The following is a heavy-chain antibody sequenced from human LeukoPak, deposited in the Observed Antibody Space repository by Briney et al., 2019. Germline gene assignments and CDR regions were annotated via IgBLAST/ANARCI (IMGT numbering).Heavy chain of an antibody. J-gene: IGHJ6*02. CDR2: IYYSGST. V-gene: IGHV4-39*02. D-gene: IGHD3-3*01. CDR1: GGSISSSSYY. CDR3: AREGREADYDFWSGYYTHYYYYGMDV. Sequence: PSETLSLTCTVSGGSISSSSYYWGWIRQPPGKGLEWIGSIYYSGSTYYNPSLKSRVTISVDTSKNQFSLKLSSVTAADTAVYYCAREGREADYDFWSGYYTHYYYYGMDVWGQGTTVTVSS.